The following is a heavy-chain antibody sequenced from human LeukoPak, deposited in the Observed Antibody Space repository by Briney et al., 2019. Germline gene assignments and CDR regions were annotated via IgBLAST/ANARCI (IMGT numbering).Heavy chain of an antibody. J-gene: IGHJ6*03. CDR3: ARDINYYMDV. Sequence: GSSVKVSCKASVGTFSSSGISWVRQAPGQGLEWMGGIIPIFGTTNYAQKFQDRVTITADKYTSTAYMELSSLRSEDTAFYYCARDINYYMDVWGKGTTVTVSS. CDR2: IIPIFGTT. V-gene: IGHV1-69*06. CDR1: VGTFSSSG.